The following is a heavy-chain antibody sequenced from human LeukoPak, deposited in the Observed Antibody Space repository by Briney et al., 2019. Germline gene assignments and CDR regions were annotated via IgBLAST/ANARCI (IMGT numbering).Heavy chain of an antibody. CDR3: ARGGGSYYDFWSGYYKGAPFDY. V-gene: IGHV1-8*01. D-gene: IGHD3-3*01. J-gene: IGHJ4*02. Sequence: ASVKVSCKASGYTFASYDINWVRQATGQGLEWMGWMNPNSGNTGCAQKFQGRVTMTRNTSISTAYMELSSLRSEDTAVYYCARGGGSYYDFWSGYYKGAPFDYWGQGTLVTVSS. CDR2: MNPNSGNT. CDR1: GYTFASYD.